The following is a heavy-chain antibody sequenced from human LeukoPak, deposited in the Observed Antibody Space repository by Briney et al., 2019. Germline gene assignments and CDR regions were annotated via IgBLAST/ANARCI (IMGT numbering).Heavy chain of an antibody. CDR1: QFTFTTYA. Sequence: GGSLRLSCAASQFTFTTYAMSWVRQAPGRGLEWVSSIGDSGVPTYYADSVKGRFAISRDNSQNTLYLQMNSLGADDTAVYYCAKVATWTYFDSWGQGTLVTVSS. J-gene: IGHJ4*02. V-gene: IGHV3-23*01. CDR2: IGDSGVPT. CDR3: AKVATWTYFDS. D-gene: IGHD3/OR15-3a*01.